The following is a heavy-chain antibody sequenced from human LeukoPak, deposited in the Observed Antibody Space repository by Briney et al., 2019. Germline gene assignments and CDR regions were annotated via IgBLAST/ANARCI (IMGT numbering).Heavy chain of an antibody. V-gene: IGHV1-46*01. CDR2: INPSGGST. CDR3: ARGPYYYGSGSYSNLDY. J-gene: IGHJ4*02. CDR1: GYTFTSYY. D-gene: IGHD3-10*01. Sequence: GVSVKVSCKASGYTFTSYYMHWVRQAPGQGLEWMGIINPSGGSTSYAQKFQGRVTMTRDTSTSTVYMELSSLRSEDTAVYYCARGPYYYGSGSYSNLDYWGQGTLVTVSS.